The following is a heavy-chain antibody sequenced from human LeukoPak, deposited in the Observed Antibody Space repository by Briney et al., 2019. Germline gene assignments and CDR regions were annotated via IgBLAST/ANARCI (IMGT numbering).Heavy chain of an antibody. Sequence: GGSLRLSCSASGFTFSSFAMHWVRQAPGKGLEYVSAINSNGDITDYADSVKGRFTISRDNAKNSLYLQMNSLRAEDTALYYCASSWGGSYYLGFDYWGQGTLVTVPS. CDR3: ASSWGGSYYLGFDY. V-gene: IGHV3-64*04. CDR2: INSNGDIT. D-gene: IGHD3-10*01. J-gene: IGHJ4*02. CDR1: GFTFSSFA.